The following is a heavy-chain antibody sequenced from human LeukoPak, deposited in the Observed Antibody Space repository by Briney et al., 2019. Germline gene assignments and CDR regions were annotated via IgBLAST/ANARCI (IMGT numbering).Heavy chain of an antibody. V-gene: IGHV3-48*04. CDR2: ISSNSRTT. J-gene: IGHJ4*02. Sequence: QAGGSLRLSCAASGFAFSSYSMDWVRQAPGKGLELVSYISSNSRTTYYADSVKGRFTISRDNAKNSLYLQMNSLSAEDTAVYYCAKVMQQLKVVGHYFDYWGQGTLVTVSS. CDR1: GFAFSSYS. D-gene: IGHD6-13*01. CDR3: AKVMQQLKVVGHYFDY.